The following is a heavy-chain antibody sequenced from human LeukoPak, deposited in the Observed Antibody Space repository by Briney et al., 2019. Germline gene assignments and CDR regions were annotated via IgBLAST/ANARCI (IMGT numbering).Heavy chain of an antibody. CDR3: ARGPKRWLQPYYCDY. Sequence: GRALRLSCAASGFTLSSYAMHWVRPALGRGVERVAVILYEGSNNNYADSVKGRFTISRDNSKNTLYLQMNSLRAEDTAVYYCARGPKRWLQPYYCDYWGQGTLVTVSS. J-gene: IGHJ4*02. V-gene: IGHV3-30*04. CDR1: GFTLSSYA. D-gene: IGHD5-24*01. CDR2: ILYEGSNN.